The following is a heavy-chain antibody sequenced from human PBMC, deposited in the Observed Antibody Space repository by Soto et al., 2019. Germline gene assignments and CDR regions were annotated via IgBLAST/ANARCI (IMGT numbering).Heavy chain of an antibody. J-gene: IGHJ4*02. CDR1: GGSIRSGGYS. D-gene: IGHD3-10*01. CDR2: ICHSGST. V-gene: IGHV4-30-2*01. Sequence: QLQLQESGSGLVKPSQTLSLTCAVSGGSIRSGGYSWSWIRQPPGEGLEWIGYICHSGSTYYHPSRKSRVTISVDRSKNQFSLKLSSVDAADTAVYYGAGGPPFGYWGQGTLVTVSS. CDR3: AGGPPFGY.